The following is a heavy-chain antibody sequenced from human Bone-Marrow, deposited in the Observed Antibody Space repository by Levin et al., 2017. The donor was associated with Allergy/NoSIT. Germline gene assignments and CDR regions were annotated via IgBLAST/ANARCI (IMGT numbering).Heavy chain of an antibody. CDR2: ISSSSSTI. D-gene: IGHD6-6*01. J-gene: IGHJ6*03. CDR3: ARAFPAARPYYYYMDV. Sequence: GGSLRLSCAASGFTFSSYSMNWVRQAPGKGLEWVSYISSSSSTIYYADSVKGRFTISRDNAKNSLYLQMNSLRDEDTAVYYCARAFPAARPYYYYMDVWGKGTTVTVSS. V-gene: IGHV3-48*02. CDR1: GFTFSSYS.